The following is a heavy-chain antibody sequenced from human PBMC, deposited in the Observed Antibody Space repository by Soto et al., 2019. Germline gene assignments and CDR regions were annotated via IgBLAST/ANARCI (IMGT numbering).Heavy chain of an antibody. CDR3: ARTSPITFGGVIVDGNWFNP. J-gene: IGHJ5*02. CDR1: GGTFSSYA. CDR2: IIPIFGTA. D-gene: IGHD3-16*02. V-gene: IGHV1-69*13. Sequence: SVKVSCKASGGTFSSYAISWVRQAPGQGLEWMGGIIPIFGTANYAQKFQGRVTITADESTSTAYMELSSLRSEDTAVYYWARTSPITFGGVIVDGNWFNPWGKETRVTVSS.